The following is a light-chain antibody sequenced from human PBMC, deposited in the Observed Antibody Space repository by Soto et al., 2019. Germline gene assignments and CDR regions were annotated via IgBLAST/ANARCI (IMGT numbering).Light chain of an antibody. Sequence: DIQMTQSPCSLSASVGDRVTVTCRASQSISSHLNWYQLKPGKAPKLLIYTTSTLQSGVPLRFSGSGSGTDFTLPISSLQPEDFATYYCQQSYSTPLTFGGGTKVEIK. V-gene: IGKV1-39*01. CDR1: QSISSH. J-gene: IGKJ4*01. CDR2: TTS. CDR3: QQSYSTPLT.